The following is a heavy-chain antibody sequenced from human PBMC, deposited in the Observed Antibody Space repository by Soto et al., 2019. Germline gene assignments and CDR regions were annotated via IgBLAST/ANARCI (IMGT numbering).Heavy chain of an antibody. D-gene: IGHD2-2*01. CDR1: GGTIRSGDYS. CDR2: IYNSGIT. V-gene: IGHV4-30-4*01. J-gene: IGHJ5*02. CDR3: ARGVLVFGQVSTFWIDT. Sequence: SETQSLTCTVSGGTIRSGDYSWSWVRQSPGKGLEWIGHIYNSGITYYNPSLKSRVVISIDTSRNQFSLRLNSLTASDRVVYFCARGVLVFGQVSTFWIDTWCQGGVVTVS.